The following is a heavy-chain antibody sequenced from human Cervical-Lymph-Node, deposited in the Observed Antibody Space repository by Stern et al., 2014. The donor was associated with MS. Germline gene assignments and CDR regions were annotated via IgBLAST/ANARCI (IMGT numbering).Heavy chain of an antibody. D-gene: IGHD2-15*01. J-gene: IGHJ3*02. Sequence: QVQLVQSGAEVKKPGASVKVSCKASGYTFTSYGISWVRQDPGQGIEWMGYSSADNGNTNDAYKLQGRVTMTTDTSPSTAYMELMSLRSDDTAVYYCARGLLGSENSFDIWGQGTMVTVSS. CDR1: GYTFTSYG. CDR3: ARGLLGSENSFDI. V-gene: IGHV1-18*01. CDR2: SSADNGNT.